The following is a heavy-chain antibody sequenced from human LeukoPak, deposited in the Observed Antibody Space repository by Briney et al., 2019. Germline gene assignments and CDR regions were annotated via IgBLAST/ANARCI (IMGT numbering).Heavy chain of an antibody. D-gene: IGHD5-18*01. CDR3: ARGRGYSYGLFWYFDY. J-gene: IGHJ4*02. CDR1: GGSFSGYY. V-gene: IGHV4-34*01. Sequence: SETLSLACAVYGGSFSGYYWSWIHQPPGKGLEWIGEINHSGSTNYNPSLKSRVTISVDTSKNQFSLKLSSVTAADTAVYYCARGRGYSYGLFWYFDYWGQGTLVTVSS. CDR2: INHSGST.